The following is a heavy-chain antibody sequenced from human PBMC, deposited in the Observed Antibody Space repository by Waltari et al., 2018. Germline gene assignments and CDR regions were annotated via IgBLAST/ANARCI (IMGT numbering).Heavy chain of an antibody. CDR1: GGSISGSVYY. J-gene: IGHJ4*02. CDR3: VRDRGLRTFFDH. Sequence: QVQLQESGPGLVKPSETLSLTCSVSGGSISGSVYYWGWIRQPPGKGLEDIGSISYDGTAFYNPSLKTPVTISVDTSYNQFSLKMKSVTAADTAMYFCVRDRGLRTFFDHWGQGTLVTVSS. V-gene: IGHV4-39*07. D-gene: IGHD4-17*01. CDR2: ISYDGTA.